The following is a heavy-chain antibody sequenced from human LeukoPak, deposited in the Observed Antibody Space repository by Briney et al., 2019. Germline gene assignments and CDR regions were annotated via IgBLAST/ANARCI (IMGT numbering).Heavy chain of an antibody. Sequence: GGSLRLSCAAFGFTSSGYAMSWVRQAPGKGLEWVSTISGNGANTYYGDSVKGRFTISRDNSKNTLYMQMNSLRAEDTAVYYCAKDQYDSSGYYPDYWGQGTLVTVSS. CDR2: ISGNGANT. CDR3: AKDQYDSSGYYPDY. J-gene: IGHJ4*02. CDR1: GFTSSGYA. V-gene: IGHV3-23*01. D-gene: IGHD3-22*01.